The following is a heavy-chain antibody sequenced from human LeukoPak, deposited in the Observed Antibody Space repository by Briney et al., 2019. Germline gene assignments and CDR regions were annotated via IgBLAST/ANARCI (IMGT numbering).Heavy chain of an antibody. CDR3: ARDLPPADDFWSGYTHWYFDL. D-gene: IGHD3-3*01. J-gene: IGHJ2*01. CDR2: IYYSGST. CDR1: GGSISSFY. Sequence: PSETLSLTCAVSGGSISSFYWTWIRQPPGKGLEWIGYIYYSGSTNYNPSLKSRVTMSVDTSKNQFSLKLSSVTAADTAVYYCARDLPPADDFWSGYTHWYFDLWGRGTLVTVSS. V-gene: IGHV4-59*12.